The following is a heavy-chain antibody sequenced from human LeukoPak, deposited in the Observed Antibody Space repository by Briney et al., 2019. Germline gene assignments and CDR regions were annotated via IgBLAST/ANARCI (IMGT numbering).Heavy chain of an antibody. CDR2: ISGSGGST. CDR1: GFTPSSYA. D-gene: IGHD3-3*01. J-gene: IGHJ6*02. V-gene: IGHV3-23*01. CDR3: ARDQYPTYYDFWSGSNYYYGMDV. Sequence: PRGSLRLSCAASGFTPSSYAMGWVRPAPGNGLEWVSAISGSGGSTYYADSVKGRFTISRDNSKNTLYLQMNSLRAEDTAVYCCARDQYPTYYDFWSGSNYYYGMDVWGQGTTVTVSS.